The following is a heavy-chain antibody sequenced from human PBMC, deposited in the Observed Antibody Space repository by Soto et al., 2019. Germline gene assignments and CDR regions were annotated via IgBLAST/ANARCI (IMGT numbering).Heavy chain of an antibody. V-gene: IGHV3-33*01. CDR3: ARDIDDSSGHPIGDY. Sequence: PGGSLRLSCAASGFTFSSYGMHWVRQAPGKGLEWVAVIWYDGSNKYYADSVKGRFTISRDNSKNTLYLQMNSLGAEDTAVYYCARDIDDSSGHPIGDYWGQGTLVTVSS. J-gene: IGHJ4*02. CDR2: IWYDGSNK. D-gene: IGHD3-22*01. CDR1: GFTFSSYG.